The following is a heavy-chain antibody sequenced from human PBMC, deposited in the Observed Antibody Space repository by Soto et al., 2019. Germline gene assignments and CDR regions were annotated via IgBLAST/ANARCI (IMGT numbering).Heavy chain of an antibody. CDR1: GYTFSSYT. CDR2: INAGNGNT. Sequence: ASVKVSCKASGYTFSSYTMHWVRQAPGQRLEWMGWINAGNGNTKYSQKFQGRVTITRDTSANTAYMEVSSLRSEDTAVYYCARDDQGDYWGQGTLVTVSS. J-gene: IGHJ4*02. V-gene: IGHV1-3*01. CDR3: ARDDQGDY.